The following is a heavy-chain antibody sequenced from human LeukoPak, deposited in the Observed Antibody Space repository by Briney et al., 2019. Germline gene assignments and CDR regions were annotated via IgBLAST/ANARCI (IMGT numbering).Heavy chain of an antibody. D-gene: IGHD2-15*01. CDR1: GYTFTNYD. Sequence: ASVRVSCKASGYTFTNYDINWVRRATGQGLEWMGWMNPNSGNTGYAQKFQGRVTMTRSTSISTAYMELSSLTSEDTAVYYCARVSLGYCSGGTCYFQDHWGQGTLVTVSS. CDR2: MNPNSGNT. J-gene: IGHJ4*02. CDR3: ARVSLGYCSGGTCYFQDH. V-gene: IGHV1-8*01.